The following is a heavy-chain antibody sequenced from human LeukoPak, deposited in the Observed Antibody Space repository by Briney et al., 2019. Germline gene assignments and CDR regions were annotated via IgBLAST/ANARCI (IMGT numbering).Heavy chain of an antibody. Sequence: PGGSLRLPCAASGFTFSSYWMSWVRQAPGKGLEWVANIKQDGSEKYYVDSVKGRFTISRDNAKNSLYLQMNSLRAEDTAVYYCARARRSSGWYGPNYYYYYYMDVWGKGTTVTVSS. D-gene: IGHD6-19*01. V-gene: IGHV3-7*01. J-gene: IGHJ6*03. CDR1: GFTFSSYW. CDR2: IKQDGSEK. CDR3: ARARRSSGWYGPNYYYYYYMDV.